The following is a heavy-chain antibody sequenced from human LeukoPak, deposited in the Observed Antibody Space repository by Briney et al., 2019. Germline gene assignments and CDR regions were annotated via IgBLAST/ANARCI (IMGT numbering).Heavy chain of an antibody. D-gene: IGHD1-26*01. CDR1: GFTFSSYA. CDR3: ARGEKDYLDY. CDR2: ISSNGGST. Sequence: GGSLRLSCAASGFTFSSYAMHWVRQAPGKGLEYVSAISSNGGSTYYANSVKGRFTIFRDNSKNTLYLQMGSLRGEDMAVYYCARGEKDYLDYWGQGTQVTVSS. J-gene: IGHJ4*02. V-gene: IGHV3-64*01.